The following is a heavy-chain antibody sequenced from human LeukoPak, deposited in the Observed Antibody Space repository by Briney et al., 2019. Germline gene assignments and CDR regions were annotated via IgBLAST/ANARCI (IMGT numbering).Heavy chain of an antibody. CDR2: ISAYNGNT. CDR3: ASTRCSGGSCSRYYYYMDV. Sequence: ASVKVSCKASGYTFTSYGISWVRQAPGQGLEWMGWISAYNGNTNYAQKLQGRVTMTTDTSTSTADMELRSLRSDDTAVYYCASTRCSGGSCSRYYYYMDVWGKGTTVTISS. V-gene: IGHV1-18*01. J-gene: IGHJ6*03. CDR1: GYTFTSYG. D-gene: IGHD2-15*01.